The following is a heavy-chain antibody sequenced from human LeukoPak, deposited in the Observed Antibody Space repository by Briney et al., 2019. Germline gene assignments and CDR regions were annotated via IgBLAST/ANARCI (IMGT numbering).Heavy chain of an antibody. J-gene: IGHJ6*03. D-gene: IGHD2-15*01. Sequence: LAGGSLRLSCAASGFTFNSYAMSWVRQAPGKGLEWVSGISRDGNYLGYADSVKGRFSISRDNAKNSLYLQLNSLRVDDMALYYCAREDISSQGYMDVWGRGTTVIVSS. V-gene: IGHV3-9*03. CDR3: AREDISSQGYMDV. CDR1: GFTFNSYA. CDR2: ISRDGNYL.